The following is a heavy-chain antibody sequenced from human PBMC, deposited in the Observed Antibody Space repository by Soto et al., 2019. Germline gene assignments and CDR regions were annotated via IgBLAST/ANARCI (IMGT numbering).Heavy chain of an antibody. Sequence: QVQLVESGGGVVQPGRPLRLSCAASGFTFSSYGMHWVRQAPGKGLEWVAVISYDGSNKYYADSVKGRFTISRDNSKNTLYLQMNSLRAEDTAVYYCAKVAGGRGDAFDIWGQGTMVTVSS. CDR1: GFTFSSYG. D-gene: IGHD3-10*01. J-gene: IGHJ3*02. V-gene: IGHV3-30*18. CDR2: ISYDGSNK. CDR3: AKVAGGRGDAFDI.